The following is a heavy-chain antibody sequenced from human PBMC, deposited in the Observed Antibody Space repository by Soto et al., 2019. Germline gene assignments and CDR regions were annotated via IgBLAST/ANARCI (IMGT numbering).Heavy chain of an antibody. V-gene: IGHV4-59*01. CDR1: GASITSSY. J-gene: IGHJ4*02. CDR3: ARGGTRYSNVASGVGGFDY. Sequence: QMQLQESGPGLVKPSETLSLTCTVSGASITSSYWSWIRQSPGKGLEWIAYVYHSGATNYNPSLKSRVSSSLDTSQSQFSLTLTSLTTAVTAVYFCARGGTRYSNVASGVGGFDYWGQGSLVTASS. CDR2: VYHSGAT. D-gene: IGHD5-12*01.